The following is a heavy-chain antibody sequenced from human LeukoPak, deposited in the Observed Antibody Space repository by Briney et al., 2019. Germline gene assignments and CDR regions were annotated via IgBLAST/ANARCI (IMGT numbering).Heavy chain of an antibody. V-gene: IGHV3-74*01. CDR1: GFTFSSYW. CDR2: INSDGSST. J-gene: IGHJ3*02. Sequence: GGSLRLSCAASGFTFSSYWMHWVRQAPGKGLVWVSRINSDGSSTSYADSVKGRFTISRDSAKNTLYLQMNSLRAEDTAVYYCARVGGRLGAFDIWGQGTMVTVSS. D-gene: IGHD1-26*01. CDR3: ARVGGRLGAFDI.